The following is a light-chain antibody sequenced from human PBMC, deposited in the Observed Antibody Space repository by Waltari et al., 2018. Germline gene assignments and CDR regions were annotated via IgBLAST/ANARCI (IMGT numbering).Light chain of an antibody. CDR2: RDN. V-gene: IGLV1-47*01. CDR1: SSNIGSNY. J-gene: IGLJ3*02. Sequence: QSLVTQPPSASGTPGQRVTIPCSGSSSNIGSNYVYWYQYVTGTAPKLLIYRDNQRASGFPDRFSGSKAGTSASLAITWLRSDDEADYYCAAWDDRLYGQVFGGGTKLTVL. CDR3: AAWDDRLYGQV.